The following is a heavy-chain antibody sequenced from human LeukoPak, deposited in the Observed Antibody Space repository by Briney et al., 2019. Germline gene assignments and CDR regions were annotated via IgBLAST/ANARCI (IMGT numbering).Heavy chain of an antibody. CDR1: GYIFTGYY. J-gene: IGHJ4*02. Sequence: GASVKVSCKASGYIFTGYYMNWVGQAPGQGLEWMGWINNNSGETNYAQKLQGRVTMTKEKTTSTAYMELRRARCEGRAVYYCAREGKGCYDILTIYYQYYFDYWGQATLVTLSS. V-gene: IGHV1-2*02. D-gene: IGHD3-9*01. CDR2: INNNSGET. CDR3: AREGKGCYDILTIYYQYYFDY.